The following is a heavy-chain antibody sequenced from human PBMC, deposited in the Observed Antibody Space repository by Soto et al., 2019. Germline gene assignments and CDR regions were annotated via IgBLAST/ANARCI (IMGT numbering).Heavy chain of an antibody. V-gene: IGHV3-21*01. CDR3: ARDPNDYGMDV. D-gene: IGHD7-27*01. J-gene: IGHJ6*02. CDR2: ISSSSSYI. Sequence: GGSLILSCAASGFTLSSYSMNWVLQAPGKGLEWVSSISSSSSYIYYADSVKGRFTISRDNAKNSLYLQMNSLRAEDTAVYYCARDPNDYGMDVWGQGTTVTVPS. CDR1: GFTLSSYS.